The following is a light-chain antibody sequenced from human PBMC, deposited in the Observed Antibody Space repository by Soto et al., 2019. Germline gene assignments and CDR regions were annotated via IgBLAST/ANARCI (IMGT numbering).Light chain of an antibody. CDR3: TSFSSSTSLYV. CDR2: QVT. CDR1: TRDIAGYNY. J-gene: IGLJ1*01. Sequence: QSALTQPASVSGSLGQSITISCTGTTRDIAGYNYISWYQQLPGKAPKLMIYQVTIRPSGISNRFSGSKSGNTASLTISGLQAEVEADYYCTSFSSSTSLYVFGTGTKVTVL. V-gene: IGLV2-14*01.